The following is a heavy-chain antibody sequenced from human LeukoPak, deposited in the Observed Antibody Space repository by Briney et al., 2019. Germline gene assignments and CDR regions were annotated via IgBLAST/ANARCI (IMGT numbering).Heavy chain of an antibody. V-gene: IGHV3-11*06. Sequence: GGSLRLSCSASGFTFSDYHMSWIRQAPGKGLEWVSYISSSSDYTNYADSVKGRFTISRDNAKNSLYLQMNSLTAEDTALYYCARGRIYFDYWSQGTLVTVSS. CDR3: ARGRIYFDY. CDR1: GFTFSDYH. J-gene: IGHJ4*02. CDR2: ISSSSDYT.